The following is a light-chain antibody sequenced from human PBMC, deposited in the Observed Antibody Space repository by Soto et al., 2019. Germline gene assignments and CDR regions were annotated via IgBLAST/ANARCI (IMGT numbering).Light chain of an antibody. V-gene: IGKV4-1*01. Sequence: DIVMIQSPDSLAVSLGERATINCKSSQNVLYSSNNENYLAWFQQKPGQPPKLLIYWASTRESGVPDRFSGSGSGTDFTLTISSLQAEDVAVYYCQQCYSTPYTFGQGTKLEIK. J-gene: IGKJ2*01. CDR3: QQCYSTPYT. CDR1: QNVLYSSNNENY. CDR2: WAS.